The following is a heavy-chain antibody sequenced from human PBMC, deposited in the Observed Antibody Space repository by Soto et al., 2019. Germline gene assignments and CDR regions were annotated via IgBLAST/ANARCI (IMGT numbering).Heavy chain of an antibody. CDR2: IYSGGST. D-gene: IGHD3-22*01. Sequence: GGSLRLSCAASGFTVSSNYMSWVRQAPGKGLEWVSVIYSGGSTYYADSVKGRFTISRDNSKNTLYLQMNSLRAEDTAVYYCAKCHSSGYVFDYWGQGTLVTVSS. CDR1: GFTVSSNY. V-gene: IGHV3-53*01. CDR3: AKCHSSGYVFDY. J-gene: IGHJ4*02.